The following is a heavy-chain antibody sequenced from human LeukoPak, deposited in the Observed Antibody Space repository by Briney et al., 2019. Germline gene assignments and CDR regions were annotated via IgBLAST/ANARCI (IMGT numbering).Heavy chain of an antibody. Sequence: SETLSLTCTVSGGSISSGSYDWSWIRQPAGKGLEWIGRIYTSGSTNYNPSLKSRVTISVDTSKNQFSLKLSSVTAADTPVYYCARMSYGPDYWGQGTLVTVSS. CDR1: GGSISSGSYD. CDR2: IYTSGST. D-gene: IGHD5-18*01. CDR3: ARMSYGPDY. J-gene: IGHJ4*02. V-gene: IGHV4-61*02.